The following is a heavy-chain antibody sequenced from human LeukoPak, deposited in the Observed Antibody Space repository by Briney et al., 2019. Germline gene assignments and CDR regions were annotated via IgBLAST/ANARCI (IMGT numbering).Heavy chain of an antibody. J-gene: IGHJ4*02. CDR1: GFPFSTFW. V-gene: IGHV3-7*01. CDR2: INEDESKK. D-gene: IGHD3-16*01. Sequence: GGSLRLSCAASGFPFSTFWMTWGRQTPGKGPEWVANINEDESKKYYVDSVKGRFAISRDNGKNSLYLEMNSLRADDTALYFCVQGGHFDFWGQGAPVTVSS. CDR3: VQGGHFDF.